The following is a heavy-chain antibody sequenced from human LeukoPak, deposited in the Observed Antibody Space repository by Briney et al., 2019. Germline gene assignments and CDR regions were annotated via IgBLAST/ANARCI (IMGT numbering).Heavy chain of an antibody. CDR3: ARGDYYGSGTYAFDI. V-gene: IGHV1-3*01. D-gene: IGHD3-10*01. Sequence: RASVKVSCKASGYTFTSYAMHWVRQAPGQRLEWMGLINAGNGNTKYSQKFQGRVTITRDTSASTAYMELSSLRSEDTAVYYCARGDYYGSGTYAFDIWGQGTLVTVSS. CDR2: INAGNGNT. CDR1: GYTFTSYA. J-gene: IGHJ4*02.